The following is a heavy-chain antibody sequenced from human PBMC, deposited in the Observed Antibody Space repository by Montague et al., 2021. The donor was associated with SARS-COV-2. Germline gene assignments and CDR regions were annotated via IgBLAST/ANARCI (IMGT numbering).Heavy chain of an antibody. V-gene: IGHV4-39*02. CDR1: AGSISSSSSY. CDR3: ARHAGKRITIFGVVKGQYYFDY. Sequence: SETLSLTCTVSAGSISSSSSYLAWIRQPPGKGLEWFGSIYYSGSTYYNPSPKSPFTISVDTYKNHFSLKLSSVTAADTAVYYCARHAGKRITIFGVVKGQYYFDYWGQGTLVTVSS. J-gene: IGHJ4*02. D-gene: IGHD3-3*01. CDR2: IYYSGST.